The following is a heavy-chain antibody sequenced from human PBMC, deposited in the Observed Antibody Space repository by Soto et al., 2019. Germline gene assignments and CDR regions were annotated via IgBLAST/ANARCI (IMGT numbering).Heavy chain of an antibody. CDR3: ARLGGIAAAY. CDR2: VYYSGST. D-gene: IGHD6-13*01. Sequence: QLQMQESGPGLVKPSETLSLTCTVSGGSISSSSYYWGWIRQAPGKGLEWIGSVYYSGSTYYNPALKSRVTISVDTSKNKFSLKVTSAPAADTAVYYCARLGGIAAAYWGQGTLVTVSS. CDR1: GGSISSSSYY. J-gene: IGHJ4*02. V-gene: IGHV4-39*01.